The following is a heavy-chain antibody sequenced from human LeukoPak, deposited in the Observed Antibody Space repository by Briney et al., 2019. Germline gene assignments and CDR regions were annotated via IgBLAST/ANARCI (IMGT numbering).Heavy chain of an antibody. CDR1: GFNVSSNY. D-gene: IGHD4-23*01. CDR3: ARVSAAVIPHFDY. CDR2: LYGAGST. V-gene: IGHV3-53*01. Sequence: GGSLRLSCAASGFNVSSNYMSWVRQAPGKGLEWVSVLYGAGSTYYADSVKGRFTISRHDSQNTLFLQMNSLRAEDTAVYYCARVSAAVIPHFDYWGQGTLVAVSS. J-gene: IGHJ4*02.